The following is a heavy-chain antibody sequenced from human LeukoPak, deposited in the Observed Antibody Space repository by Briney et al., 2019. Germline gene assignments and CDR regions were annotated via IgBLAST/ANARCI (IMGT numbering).Heavy chain of an antibody. Sequence: GGSLRLSCAASGFTFSSYAMTWVRQAPGKGLEWVSYISSSSSTIYYADSVEGRFTISRDNAKNSLYLQMNSLRAEDTAVYYCWVVVVPAAIADYYYYMDVWGKGTTVTVSS. D-gene: IGHD2-2*01. CDR2: ISSSSSTI. CDR3: WVVVVPAAIADYYYYMDV. V-gene: IGHV3-48*01. CDR1: GFTFSSYA. J-gene: IGHJ6*03.